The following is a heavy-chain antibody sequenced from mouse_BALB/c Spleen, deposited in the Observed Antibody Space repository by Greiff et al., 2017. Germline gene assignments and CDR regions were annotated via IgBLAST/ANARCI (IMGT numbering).Heavy chain of an antibody. Sequence: EVKLVESGGGLVQPGGSRKLSCTASGFTFSDYGMAWVRQAPGKGPEWVAFISNLAYSIYYADTVTGRFTISRENAKNTLYLEMSSLRSEDTAMYYCAGDQGYLLWSSFAYWGQGTLVTVSA. J-gene: IGHJ3*01. CDR3: AGDQGYLLWSSFAY. CDR2: ISNLAYSI. D-gene: IGHD2-1*01. CDR1: GFTFSDYG. V-gene: IGHV5-15*02.